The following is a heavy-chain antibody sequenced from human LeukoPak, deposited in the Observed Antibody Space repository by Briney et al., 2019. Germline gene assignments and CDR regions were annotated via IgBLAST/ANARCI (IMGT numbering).Heavy chain of an antibody. CDR3: ARDEGYCSSTSCSAFDY. J-gene: IGHJ4*02. Sequence: SVKVSCKASGGTFSSYAISWVRQAPGQGLEWMGRIIPIFGTANYAQKFQGRVTITTDESTSTAYMELSSLRSEDTAVYYCARDEGYCSSTSCSAFDYWGQGTLVTVSS. CDR2: IIPIFGTA. V-gene: IGHV1-69*05. CDR1: GGTFSSYA. D-gene: IGHD2-2*01.